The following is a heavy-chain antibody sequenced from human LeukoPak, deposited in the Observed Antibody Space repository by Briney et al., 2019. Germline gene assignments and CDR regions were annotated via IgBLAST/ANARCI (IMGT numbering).Heavy chain of an antibody. CDR1: GGSISRSSCY. V-gene: IGHV4-39*01. J-gene: IGHJ4*02. Sequence: SETLSLTCTVSGGSISRSSCYWGWIRQSPGRGLEWIGSIYYSDSGQMYYNPSLKSRVTMSADTSKNQFSLTLGSVSAADTAVYYCVSPRGFSYGYFDYWGQGTLVTVSS. CDR3: VSPRGFSYGYFDY. D-gene: IGHD5-18*01. CDR2: IYYSDSGQM.